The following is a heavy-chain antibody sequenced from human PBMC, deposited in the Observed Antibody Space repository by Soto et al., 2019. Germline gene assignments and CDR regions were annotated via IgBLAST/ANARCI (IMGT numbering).Heavy chain of an antibody. CDR2: INPNSGGT. J-gene: IGHJ3*02. V-gene: IGHV1-2*04. CDR1: GYTFTGYY. Sequence: GASVKVSCKASGYTFTGYYMHWVRQAPGQGLEWMGWINPNSGGTNYAQKFQGWVTMTRDTSISTAYMELSRLRSDDTAVYYCASDLDYCSSTSCPPDAFDIWGPGTLDTVS. CDR3: ASDLDYCSSTSCPPDAFDI. D-gene: IGHD2-2*01.